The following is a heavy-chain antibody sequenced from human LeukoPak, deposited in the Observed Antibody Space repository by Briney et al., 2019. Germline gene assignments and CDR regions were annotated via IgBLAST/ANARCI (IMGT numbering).Heavy chain of an antibody. D-gene: IGHD2-15*01. J-gene: IGHJ5*02. CDR1: GFTFSDYY. CDR3: ASPTHQWRFDP. CDR2: ISSSGSAI. V-gene: IGHV3-11*01. Sequence: GGSLRLSCAASGFTFSDYYMSWIRQAPGKGLEWVSYISSSGSAIYYADSVKGRFTISRDNAKNSLYLQMNSLRAEDTAVYYCASPTHQWRFDPWGQGTLVTVSS.